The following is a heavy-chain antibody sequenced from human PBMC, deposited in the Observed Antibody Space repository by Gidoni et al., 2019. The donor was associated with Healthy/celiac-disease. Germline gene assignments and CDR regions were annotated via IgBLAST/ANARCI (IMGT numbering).Heavy chain of an antibody. J-gene: IGHJ4*02. CDR2: IYYSGST. Sequence: QLQLQESGPGLGKPSETLSLTCTVSGRSIRSSSYYWGWIRQPPGNGLEWIVSIYYSGSTYYNPSLKSRVTISVDTSKHQFSLKLSSVTAADTAVYYCARHTGTMVRGVILPGGFDYWGQGTLVTVSS. V-gene: IGHV4-39*01. CDR1: GRSIRSSSYY. CDR3: ARHTGTMVRGVILPGGFDY. D-gene: IGHD3-10*01.